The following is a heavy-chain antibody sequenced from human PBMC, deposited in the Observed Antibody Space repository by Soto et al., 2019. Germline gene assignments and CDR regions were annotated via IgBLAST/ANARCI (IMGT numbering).Heavy chain of an antibody. Sequence: GGSLRLSCAASGFTFSSYAMSWVRQAPGKGLEWVSAISGSGGSTYYADSVKGRFTISRDNSKNTLYLQMNSQRAENTPLYYWAKATTVTPPTDFDYWGRETLATFPS. CDR3: AKATTVTPPTDFDY. V-gene: IGHV3-23*01. D-gene: IGHD4-17*01. CDR2: ISGSGGST. J-gene: IGHJ4*02. CDR1: GFTFSSYA.